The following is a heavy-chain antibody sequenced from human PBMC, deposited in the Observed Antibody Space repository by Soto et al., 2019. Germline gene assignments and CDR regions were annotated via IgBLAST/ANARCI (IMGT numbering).Heavy chain of an antibody. D-gene: IGHD3-10*01. CDR2: IDSAGDA. V-gene: IGHV3-13*01. Sequence: EVPLVESGGGLVQPGGSLRLSCAASGFTFSSHDMHWVRQVTGKGLEWVSGIDSAGDAKYPASVKGRFTISRENATXSLHLQMNSLRAGDTAVYYCARGGIWGVSWNWFDTWGQGTLVTVSS. CDR1: GFTFSSHD. CDR3: ARGGIWGVSWNWFDT. J-gene: IGHJ5*02.